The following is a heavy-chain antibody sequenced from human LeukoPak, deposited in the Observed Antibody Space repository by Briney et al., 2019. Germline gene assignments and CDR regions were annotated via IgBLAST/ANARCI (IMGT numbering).Heavy chain of an antibody. CDR1: GFTFTNYA. J-gene: IGHJ3*02. D-gene: IGHD7-27*01. CDR3: AKATAPHLGYAFDI. CDR2: ISGRGANT. Sequence: PGGSLRLSCAASGFTFTNYAINWVRQAPGKGLDWVSAISGRGANTYYADSVKGRFTISRDNSKNTLYLQMSTLRAEDTAVYYCAKATAPHLGYAFDIWGQGTMVIVFS. V-gene: IGHV3-23*01.